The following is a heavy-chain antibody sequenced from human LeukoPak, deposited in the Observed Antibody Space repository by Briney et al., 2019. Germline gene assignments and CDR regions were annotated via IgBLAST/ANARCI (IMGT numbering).Heavy chain of an antibody. CDR2: ISSSGSTI. CDR3: ARAAYYYGSGSYYSDGMDV. V-gene: IGHV3-48*04. J-gene: IGHJ6*02. D-gene: IGHD3-10*01. CDR1: GFTFSSYS. Sequence: PGGSLRLSCAASGFTFSSYSMNWVRQAPGKGLEWVSYISSSGSTIYYADSVKGRFTISRDNAKNSLYLQMNSLRAEDTAVYYCARAAYYYGSGSYYSDGMDVWGQGTTVTVSS.